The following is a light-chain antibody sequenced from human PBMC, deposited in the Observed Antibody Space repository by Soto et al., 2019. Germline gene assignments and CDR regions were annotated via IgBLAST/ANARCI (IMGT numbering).Light chain of an antibody. CDR1: SSDVGTYNR. CDR3: SSQADRSTLI. J-gene: IGLJ2*01. Sequence: QSALTQPASVSGSPGQSITISCTGTSSDVGTYNRVSWYQQHPGQAPRLMIYDVSNRPSGVSNRFSGSKSSNTASLTISGLQAEDEANYYCSSQADRSTLIFGGGTKLTV. CDR2: DVS. V-gene: IGLV2-14*03.